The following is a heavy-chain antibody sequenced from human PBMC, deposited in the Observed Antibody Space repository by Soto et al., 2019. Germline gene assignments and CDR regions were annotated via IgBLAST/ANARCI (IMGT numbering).Heavy chain of an antibody. CDR1: GFTFSSYG. CDR2: ISSSSSYI. V-gene: IGHV3-21*01. J-gene: IGHJ4*02. Sequence: GGSLRLSCGASGFTFSSYGMNWVRQAPGKGLEWVSSISSSSSYIYYADSVKGRFTISSDTARNSVYLQMNSXRAQDTAVHYCARDAGLTILGVRPIHYWGQGT. CDR3: ARDAGLTILGVRPIHY. D-gene: IGHD3-3*01.